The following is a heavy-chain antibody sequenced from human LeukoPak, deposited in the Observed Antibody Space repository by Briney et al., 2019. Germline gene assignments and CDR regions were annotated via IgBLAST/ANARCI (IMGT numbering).Heavy chain of an antibody. Sequence: SETLSLTCAVSGGSLSGYYWTWIRQPPGKGLEWIGYIYYNGYTDYNPSLKSRVTISLHTSRNQFSLNLSSVTAADTAVYYCARDRHWTNDWVFDYWGQGTLVTVSS. J-gene: IGHJ4*02. CDR2: IYYNGYT. CDR3: ARDRHWTNDWVFDY. CDR1: GGSLSGYY. V-gene: IGHV4-59*01. D-gene: IGHD1/OR15-1a*01.